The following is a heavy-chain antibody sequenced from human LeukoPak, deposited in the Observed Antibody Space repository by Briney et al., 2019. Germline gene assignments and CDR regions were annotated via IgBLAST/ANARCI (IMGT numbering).Heavy chain of an antibody. J-gene: IGHJ4*02. D-gene: IGHD5-24*01. V-gene: IGHV3-66*01. CDR1: GFTFSSNP. Sequence: GGSLRLSCAASGFTFSSNPMSWVRQAPGKGLEWVSVIYSGGSTYYADSVKGRFTISRDNSKNTVYLQMNSLRAEDTAVYYCARESSGWLQLFDYWGQGTLVTASS. CDR2: IYSGGST. CDR3: ARESSGWLQLFDY.